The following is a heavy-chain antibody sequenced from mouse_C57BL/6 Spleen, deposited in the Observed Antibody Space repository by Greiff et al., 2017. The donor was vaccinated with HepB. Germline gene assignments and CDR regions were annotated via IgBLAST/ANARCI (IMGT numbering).Heavy chain of an antibody. CDR3: TSPTGNDWFAY. CDR2: IDPENGDT. D-gene: IGHD4-1*02. V-gene: IGHV14-4*01. Sequence: EVQLQQSGAELVRPGASVKLSCTASGFNIKDDYMHWVKQRPEQGLEWIGWIDPENGDTEYASKFQGKATITADTSSNTAYRQLSSLTSEDTAVYYCTSPTGNDWFAYWVQGTLVTVSA. J-gene: IGHJ3*01. CDR1: GFNIKDDY.